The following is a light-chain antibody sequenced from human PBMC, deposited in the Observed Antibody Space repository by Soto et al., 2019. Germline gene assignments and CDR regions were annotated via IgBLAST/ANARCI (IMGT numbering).Light chain of an antibody. CDR3: CSYAYSSTFWV. CDR2: EGS. Sequence: QSVLTQPASVSGSPGQSITISCTGTSSDVGSYNLVSWYQQHPGKAPKLMIYEGSKRPSGVSNRISGSKSGNTASLTISGLQAEDEADYYCCSYAYSSTFWVFGGGTKLTVL. J-gene: IGLJ3*02. CDR1: SSDVGSYNL. V-gene: IGLV2-23*03.